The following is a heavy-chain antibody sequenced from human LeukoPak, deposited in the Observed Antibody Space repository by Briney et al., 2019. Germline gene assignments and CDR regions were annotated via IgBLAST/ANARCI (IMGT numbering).Heavy chain of an antibody. V-gene: IGHV3-23*01. CDR1: GFTFSSYA. J-gene: IGHJ4*02. Sequence: GGSLRLSCTASGFTFSSYAMSWVRQAPGKGLEWVSGISGSGGSTYYADSVKGRFTISRDNSKSTLYLQMNSLRGEDTAVYYCAIDIGLQLQTYWGQGTLVTVSS. D-gene: IGHD2-2*01. CDR2: ISGSGGST. CDR3: AIDIGLQLQTY.